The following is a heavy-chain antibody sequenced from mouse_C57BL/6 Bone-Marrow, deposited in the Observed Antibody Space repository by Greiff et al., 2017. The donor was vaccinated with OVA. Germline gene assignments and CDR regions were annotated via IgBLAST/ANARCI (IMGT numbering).Heavy chain of an antibody. CDR2: IDPSDSYT. V-gene: IGHV1-69*01. CDR1: GYTFTSYW. J-gene: IGHJ4*01. Sequence: QVQLQQPGAELVMPGASVKLSCKASGYTFTSYWMHWVKQRPGQGLEWIGEIDPSDSYTNYNQKFKGKSTLTVDQSSSKAYMQLSSLTSEDTAVYYGARWRDNGGKGTAVTVS. CDR3: ARWRDN.